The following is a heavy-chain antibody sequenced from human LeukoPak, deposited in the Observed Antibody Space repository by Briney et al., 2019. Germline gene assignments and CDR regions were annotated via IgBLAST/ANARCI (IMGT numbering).Heavy chain of an antibody. CDR3: ASDRSEYYFDY. Sequence: SETLSLTCAVYGGSFSGYYWSWIRQPPGKGLEWIGEINHSGSTNYNPSLKSRVTISVDTSKNQFSLKLSSVTAADTAVYYCASDRSEYYFDYWGQGTLVTVSS. CDR1: GGSFSGYY. CDR2: INHSGST. J-gene: IGHJ4*02. D-gene: IGHD3-16*02. V-gene: IGHV4-34*01.